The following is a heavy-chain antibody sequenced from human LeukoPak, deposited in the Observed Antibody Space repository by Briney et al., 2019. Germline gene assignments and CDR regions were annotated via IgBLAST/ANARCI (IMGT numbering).Heavy chain of an antibody. V-gene: IGHV3-23*01. J-gene: IGHJ3*02. Sequence: GGSLRLSCAASGFTFSSYALSWVRQAPGKGLECVSAISGSGGSTYYADSVKGRFTISRDNSKNTLYLEMNSLRAEDTAVYYCGKDPSGDYIGAFEMWGRGTMVTVSP. D-gene: IGHD2-21*02. CDR1: GFTFSSYA. CDR3: GKDPSGDYIGAFEM. CDR2: ISGSGGST.